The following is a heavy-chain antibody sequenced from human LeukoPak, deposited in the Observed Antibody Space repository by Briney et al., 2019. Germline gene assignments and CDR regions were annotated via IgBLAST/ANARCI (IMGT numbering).Heavy chain of an antibody. CDR1: GGTFSSYA. CDR2: IIPIFGTA. D-gene: IGHD6-6*01. Sequence: ASVKVSCKASGGTFSSYAISWVRQAPGQGLEWMGGIIPIFGTANYAQKFQGRVTITTDESTSTAYMELSSLRSEDTAVYYCAREVAARTGADYWGQGTLVTVSS. V-gene: IGHV1-69*05. CDR3: AREVAARTGADY. J-gene: IGHJ4*02.